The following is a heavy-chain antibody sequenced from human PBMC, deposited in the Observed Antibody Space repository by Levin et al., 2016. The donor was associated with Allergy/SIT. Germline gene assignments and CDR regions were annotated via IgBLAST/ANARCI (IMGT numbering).Heavy chain of an antibody. CDR1: GGSISRGGDH. CDR2: VYYTGGT. V-gene: IGHV4-31*03. CDR3: ARDPQYYYDNINSHSEAFDI. D-gene: IGHD3-22*01. Sequence: SETLSLTCSVSGGSISRGGDHWSWIRQHPGKGLEWIGFVYYTGGTQYNPSLKSRVLMSIDTSKNQFSLKLSSVTAADTAVYYCARDPQYYYDNINSHSEAFDIWGPGTMVTVSS. J-gene: IGHJ3*02.